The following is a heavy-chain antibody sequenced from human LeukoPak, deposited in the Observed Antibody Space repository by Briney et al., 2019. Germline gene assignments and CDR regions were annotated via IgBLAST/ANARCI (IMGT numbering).Heavy chain of an antibody. Sequence: SETLSLTCTVSGGSIRGHYWSWLRQPPGKGLEWIGYIHYSGSTNYNPSLKSQVTISIDTSKNQFSLKLSSVTAADTAVYYCARAAVNYYDSSGYIVTGAIDYWGQGTLVTVSS. CDR3: ARAAVNYYDSSGYIVTGAIDY. J-gene: IGHJ4*02. CDR1: GGSIRGHY. CDR2: IHYSGST. D-gene: IGHD3-22*01. V-gene: IGHV4-59*11.